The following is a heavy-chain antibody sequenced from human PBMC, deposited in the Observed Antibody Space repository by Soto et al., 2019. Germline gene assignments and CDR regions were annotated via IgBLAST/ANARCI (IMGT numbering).Heavy chain of an antibody. J-gene: IGHJ3*01. V-gene: IGHV3-23*01. Sequence: GGSLRLSCAAAGFTFSTRGMSWVRQAPGKGLDWVSTVDPSGRGTYYADSVKGRFTISRDNSKFTLYLQMDSLRAEDSAVYYCAKGSHGLEAFDFWGQGTMVNGSS. D-gene: IGHD1-1*01. CDR2: VDPSGRGT. CDR3: AKGSHGLEAFDF. CDR1: GFTFSTRG.